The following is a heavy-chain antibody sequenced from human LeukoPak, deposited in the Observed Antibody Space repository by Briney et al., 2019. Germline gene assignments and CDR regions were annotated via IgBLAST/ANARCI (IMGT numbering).Heavy chain of an antibody. Sequence: PSGTLSLTCTVSGGSISSGSYYWSWIRQPAGKGLEWIGRIYTSGSTNYNPSLKSRVTISVDTSKNQFSLKLSSVTAADTAVYYCARDWVIEKEDIVVVPAAIGAFDIWGQGTMVTVSS. CDR3: ARDWVIEKEDIVVVPAAIGAFDI. J-gene: IGHJ3*02. CDR1: GGSISSGSYY. V-gene: IGHV4-61*02. CDR2: IYTSGST. D-gene: IGHD2-2*01.